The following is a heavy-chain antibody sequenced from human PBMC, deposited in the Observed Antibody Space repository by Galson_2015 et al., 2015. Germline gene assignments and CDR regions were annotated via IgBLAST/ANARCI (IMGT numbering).Heavy chain of an antibody. D-gene: IGHD6-13*01. V-gene: IGHV3-30-3*01. Sequence: SLRLSCAASGFTFSSYAMHWVRQAPGKGLEWVAVISYDGSNKYYADSVKGRFTISRDNSKNTLYLQMNSLRVEDTAVYYCARDEAAGTFYVPASAFDIWGQGTMVTVSS. CDR2: ISYDGSNK. CDR1: GFTFSSYA. CDR3: ARDEAAGTFYVPASAFDI. J-gene: IGHJ3*02.